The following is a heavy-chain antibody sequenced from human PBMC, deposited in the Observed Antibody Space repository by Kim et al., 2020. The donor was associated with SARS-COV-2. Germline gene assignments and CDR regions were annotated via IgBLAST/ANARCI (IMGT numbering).Heavy chain of an antibody. V-gene: IGHV4-30-4*01. D-gene: IGHD3-9*01. CDR2: IYYSGGT. Sequence: SETLSLTCTVSGGSINNDDYYWTWIRQPPGKGLEWIGYIYYSGGTYYNPSLKSRLTMSVDASENQFSLRLSSVTAADTAVYYCARGRLLRYVDWLPTLDYWSEGTPVTVSS. J-gene: IGHJ4*02. CDR1: GGSINNDDYY. CDR3: ARGRLLRYVDWLPTLDY.